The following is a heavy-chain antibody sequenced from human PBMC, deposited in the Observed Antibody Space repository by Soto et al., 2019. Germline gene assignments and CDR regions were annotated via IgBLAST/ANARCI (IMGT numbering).Heavy chain of an antibody. CDR2: INPNSGGT. Sequence: ASVKVSCKASGYTFTGYYMLWVRQAPGQGLEWMGWINPNSGGTNYAQKFQGRVTMTRDTSISTAYMELSRLRSDDTAVYYCARVYSSSWTRNYYYGMDVWGQGTTVTVSS. CDR1: GYTFTGYY. CDR3: ARVYSSSWTRNYYYGMDV. V-gene: IGHV1-2*02. J-gene: IGHJ6*02. D-gene: IGHD6-13*01.